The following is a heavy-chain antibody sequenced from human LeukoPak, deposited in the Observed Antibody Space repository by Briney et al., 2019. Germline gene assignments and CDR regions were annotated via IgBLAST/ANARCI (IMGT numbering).Heavy chain of an antibody. D-gene: IGHD7-27*01. CDR2: INHSGST. CDR3: ARRLWGNFDY. V-gene: IGHV4-34*01. J-gene: IGHJ4*02. Sequence: SETLSLTCAVYGGSFSGYYWSWIRQPPGKGLEWIGEINHSGSTNYNPSLKSRVTISVDTSKNQFSLKLSSVTAADTAVYYCARRLWGNFDYWGQGTLVTVSS. CDR1: GGSFSGYY.